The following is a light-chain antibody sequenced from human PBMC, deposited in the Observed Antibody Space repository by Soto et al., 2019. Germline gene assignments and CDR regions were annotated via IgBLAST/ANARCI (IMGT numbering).Light chain of an antibody. CDR2: DVS. V-gene: IGLV2-11*01. CDR1: SSDVGAYNY. J-gene: IGLJ1*01. CDR3: CSYIFSAYV. Sequence: QSVLTQPRSVSGSPGQSVTISCTGTSSDVGAYNYVSWYQQHPAKAPNLMIYDVSKRPSGVPDRFSGSKSGNTASLTISGLQAVFEGDYYCCSYIFSAYVFGTGTKVTVL.